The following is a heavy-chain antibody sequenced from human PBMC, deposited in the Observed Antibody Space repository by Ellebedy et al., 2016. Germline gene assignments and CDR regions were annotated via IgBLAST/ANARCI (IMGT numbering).Heavy chain of an antibody. CDR1: GYIFTGYF. D-gene: IGHD6-19*01. CDR2: INPNNGDT. J-gene: IGHJ5*02. V-gene: IGHV1-2*02. CDR3: TRGFSIAVSGNWFDP. Sequence: ASVKVSCKASGYIFTGYFMHWVRQAPGQGLEWMAWINPNNGDTKYAQQFQGRVTLTRDTSINTAYMELSSLTSDDTAVYYCTRGFSIAVSGNWFDPWGQGTLVTVSP.